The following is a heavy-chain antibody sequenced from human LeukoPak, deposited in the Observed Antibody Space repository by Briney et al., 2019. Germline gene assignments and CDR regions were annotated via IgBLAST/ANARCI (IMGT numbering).Heavy chain of an antibody. CDR3: ARVTYDPYYFDY. Sequence: PSETLSLTCAVYGGSFSGYYWSWIRQPPGKGLEWIGAINHSGSTNYNPSLKSRVTISVDTSKNQFSLKLSSVTAADTAVYYCARVTYDPYYFDYWGQGTLVTVSS. V-gene: IGHV4-34*01. D-gene: IGHD3-22*01. CDR1: GGSFSGYY. CDR2: INHSGST. J-gene: IGHJ4*02.